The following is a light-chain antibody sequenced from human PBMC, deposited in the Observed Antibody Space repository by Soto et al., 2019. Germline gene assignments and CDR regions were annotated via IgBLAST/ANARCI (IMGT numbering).Light chain of an antibody. CDR2: GAS. CDR3: QQYYSYPPYT. V-gene: IGKV3-15*01. J-gene: IGKJ2*01. CDR1: QSVTSN. Sequence: EIVMTQSPATLSVSPGERATLSCRASQSVTSNLAWYQQKPGRAPRLLIYGASTRATGIPARFSGSGSGTDFTLTISCLQSEDFATYYCQQYYSYPPYTFGQGTKLEIK.